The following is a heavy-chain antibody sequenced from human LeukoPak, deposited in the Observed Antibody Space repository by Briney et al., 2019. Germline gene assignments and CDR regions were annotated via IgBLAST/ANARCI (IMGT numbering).Heavy chain of an antibody. J-gene: IGHJ4*02. V-gene: IGHV4-61*01. D-gene: IGHD6-19*01. CDR3: ARAGGWYYFDY. Sequence: PSETLSLTCTVSGGSVSSGNYYWSWIRQSPGKGLEWIGFIYYSGGTKYNPSLKSRVTISVDTSKNQFSLKLSSVTAADTAVYYCARAGGWYYFDYWGQGTLVTVSS. CDR1: GGSVSSGNYY. CDR2: IYYSGGT.